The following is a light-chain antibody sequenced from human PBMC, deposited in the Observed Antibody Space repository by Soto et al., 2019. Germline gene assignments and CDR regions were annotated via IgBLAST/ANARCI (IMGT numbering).Light chain of an antibody. J-gene: IGLJ1*01. Sequence: QSVLTQPRSVSGSPGQSVTISCTGTSNDVGIYNYVSWYQQHPDKAPQLMIYDVSNRPSGVPDRFSGSKSGNTASLTISGLQAEDEADYDCCSYAGTYTYVFGTGTKLTVL. V-gene: IGLV2-11*01. CDR1: SNDVGIYNY. CDR2: DVS. CDR3: CSYAGTYTYV.